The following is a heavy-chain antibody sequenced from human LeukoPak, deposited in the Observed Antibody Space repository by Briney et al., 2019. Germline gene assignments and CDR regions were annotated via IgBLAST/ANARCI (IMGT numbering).Heavy chain of an antibody. Sequence: PSQTLSLTCTVSGGSISCGGYYWSWIRQPPGKGLEWIGYIYHSGSTYYNPSLKSRVTISVDTSKNQFSLKLSSVTAADTAVYYCARGRYDFWSGYYTYYFDYWGQGTLVTVSS. CDR1: GGSISCGGYY. CDR3: ARGRYDFWSGYYTYYFDY. CDR2: IYHSGST. V-gene: IGHV4-30-2*01. J-gene: IGHJ4*02. D-gene: IGHD3-3*01.